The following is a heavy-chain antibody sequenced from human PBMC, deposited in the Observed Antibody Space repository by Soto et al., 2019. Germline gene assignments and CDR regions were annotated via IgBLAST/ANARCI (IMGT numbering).Heavy chain of an antibody. CDR2: INHSGST. J-gene: IGHJ5*02. CDR3: ARALAYYYDSSGPHRP. D-gene: IGHD3-22*01. CDR1: GGSFSGYY. Sequence: QVQLQQWGAGLLKPSETLSLTCAVYGGSFSGYYWSWIRQPPGKGLEWIGEINHSGSTNYNPSLKGRVTISVDTSKNQFSLKLSSVTAADTAVYYCARALAYYYDSSGPHRPWGQGTLVTVSS. V-gene: IGHV4-34*01.